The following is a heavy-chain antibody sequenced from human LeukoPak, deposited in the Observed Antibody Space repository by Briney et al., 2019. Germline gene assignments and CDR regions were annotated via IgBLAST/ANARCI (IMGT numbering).Heavy chain of an antibody. CDR3: ARGKMGATHDFDY. J-gene: IGHJ4*02. CDR1: GFTFSDYY. Sequence: GGSLRLSCAASGFTFSDYYISWIRQAPGKGLEWLSYISSSGSTIFYADAVKGRFTISRDNAKNSLYLQMNSLRVEDTALYYCARGKMGATHDFDYWGQGTLVTVSS. V-gene: IGHV3-11*01. CDR2: ISSSGSTI. D-gene: IGHD1-26*01.